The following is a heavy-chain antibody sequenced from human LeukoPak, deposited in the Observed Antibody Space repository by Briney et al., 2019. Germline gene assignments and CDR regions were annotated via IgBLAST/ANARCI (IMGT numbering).Heavy chain of an antibody. D-gene: IGHD4-11*01. CDR2: IYTGVTT. Sequence: SGGSLRLSCAASGFTASSTFMSWVRQPPGKGLEWVSVIYTGVTTYYADSVMGRFTISRDDSKNTLYLQMNSLRAEDTAVYYCTRDPAMTSGYGMDVWGQGTTVTVSS. CDR1: GFTASSTF. V-gene: IGHV3-66*01. CDR3: TRDPAMTSGYGMDV. J-gene: IGHJ6*02.